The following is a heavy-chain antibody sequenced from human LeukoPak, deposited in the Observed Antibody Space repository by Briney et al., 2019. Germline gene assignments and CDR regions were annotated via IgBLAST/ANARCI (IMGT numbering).Heavy chain of an antibody. CDR1: GYTFTSYD. Sequence: GASVKVSCKASGYTFTSYDISWVRQATGQRLEWMGWMNPNSGNTGYAQNFQGRVTMTRNTSISTAYMELSSLKSEDTAVYYCARCPIAVAGIRSQNWFDPWGQGTLVTVSS. CDR3: ARCPIAVAGIRSQNWFDP. CDR2: MNPNSGNT. V-gene: IGHV1-8*01. J-gene: IGHJ5*02. D-gene: IGHD6-19*01.